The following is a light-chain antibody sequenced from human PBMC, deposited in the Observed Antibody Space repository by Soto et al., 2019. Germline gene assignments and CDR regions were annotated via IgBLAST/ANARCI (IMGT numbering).Light chain of an antibody. CDR3: SSYTTTSAVA. V-gene: IGLV2-14*03. Sequence: QSVLTQPASVSGSPGQWITISCTGTSIDVGGYNYVSWYQQHPGKAPKLMIYDVTNRPSGVSYRFSGSKSGNTASLTISGLQAEDEADYYCSSYTTTSAVAFGEGTKVTVL. J-gene: IGLJ2*01. CDR1: SIDVGGYNY. CDR2: DVT.